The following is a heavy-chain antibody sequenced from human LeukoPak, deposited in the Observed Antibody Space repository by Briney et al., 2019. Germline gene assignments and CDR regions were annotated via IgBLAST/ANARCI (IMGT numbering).Heavy chain of an antibody. J-gene: IGHJ6*03. Sequence: SETLSLTCAVYIDSFSNYHWNWIRQTPAKGMEWIGEVNESGGTNISPSLRSRVILSVDTSKNQFSLKLSSVTAADTAVYYCARFRDLYCSGGSCYSGTYYMDVWGKGTTVTISS. D-gene: IGHD2-15*01. V-gene: IGHV4-34*01. CDR2: VNESGGT. CDR3: ARFRDLYCSGGSCYSGTYYMDV. CDR1: IDSFSNYH.